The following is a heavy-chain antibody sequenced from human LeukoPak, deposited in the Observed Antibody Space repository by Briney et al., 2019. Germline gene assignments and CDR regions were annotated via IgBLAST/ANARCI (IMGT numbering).Heavy chain of an antibody. CDR2: IIPIFGTA. D-gene: IGHD5-18*01. V-gene: IGHV1-69*06. CDR3: ARATESYTYYYYMDV. Sequence: GASVKVSCKASGGTFSSYAISWVRQAPGQGLEWMGGIIPIFGTANYAQKFQGRVTITADKSTSTAYMELSSLRSEDTALYYCARATESYTYYYYMDVWGKGTTVTVSS. CDR1: GGTFSSYA. J-gene: IGHJ6*03.